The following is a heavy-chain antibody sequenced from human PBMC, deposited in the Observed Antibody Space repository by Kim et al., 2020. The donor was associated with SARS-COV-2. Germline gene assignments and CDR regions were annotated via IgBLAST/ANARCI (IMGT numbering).Heavy chain of an antibody. CDR3: ASDPGLRYVMHY. CDR1: GFTVSSDY. Sequence: GGSLRLSCAASGFTVSSDYVNWVRQAPGKGLEWVSVIYSDGATYYADFVKGRFTISRHDSNNTVSLQMTNLRPGDTAVYFCASDPGLRYVMHYWGPGT. V-gene: IGHV3-53*04. J-gene: IGHJ4*03. D-gene: IGHD3-16*01. CDR2: IYSDGAT.